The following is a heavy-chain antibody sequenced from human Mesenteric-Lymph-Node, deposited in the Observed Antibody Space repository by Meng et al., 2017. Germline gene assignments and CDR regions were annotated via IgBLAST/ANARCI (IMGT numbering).Heavy chain of an antibody. CDR1: GFTFSSYS. CDR3: ARVGGAAAGH. CDR2: ISSSSSYI. V-gene: IGHV3-21*01. Sequence: GGSLRLSCAASGFTFSSYSMNWVRQAPGEGLEWVSSISSSSSYIYYADSVKGRFTNSRDNAKNSLYLQMNSLRAEDTAVYYCARVGGAAAGHWGQGTLVTVSS. D-gene: IGHD6-13*01. J-gene: IGHJ4*02.